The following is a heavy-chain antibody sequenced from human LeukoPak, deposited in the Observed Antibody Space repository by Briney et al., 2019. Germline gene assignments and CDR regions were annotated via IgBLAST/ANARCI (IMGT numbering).Heavy chain of an antibody. V-gene: IGHV4-31*03. CDR3: ARDRLTTVTTDCYYYYGMDV. D-gene: IGHD4-17*01. J-gene: IGHJ6*02. Sequence: PSETLSLTCTVSGGSISSGGYYWSWIRQHPGKGLEWIGYIYCSGSTYYSPSLKSRVTISVDTSKNQFSLKLSSVTAADTAVYYCARDRLTTVTTDCYYYYGMDVWGQGTTVTVSS. CDR2: IYCSGST. CDR1: GGSISSGGYY.